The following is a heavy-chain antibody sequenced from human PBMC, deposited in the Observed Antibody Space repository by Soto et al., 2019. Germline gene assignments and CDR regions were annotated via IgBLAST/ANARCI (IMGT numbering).Heavy chain of an antibody. D-gene: IGHD5-18*01. J-gene: IGHJ5*02. CDR3: ARDTAMTNWFDP. CDR1: GYTFTSYD. V-gene: IGHV1-8*01. Sequence: SVKVSCKASGYTFTSYDINWVRQATGQGLEWMGWMNPNSGNTGYAQKFQGRVTMTRNTSISTAYMELSSLRSEDTAVYYCARDTAMTNWFDPWGQGTLVTVSS. CDR2: MNPNSGNT.